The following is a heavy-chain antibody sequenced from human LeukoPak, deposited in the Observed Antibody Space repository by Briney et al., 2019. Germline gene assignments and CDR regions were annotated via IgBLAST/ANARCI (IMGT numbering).Heavy chain of an antibody. V-gene: IGHV1-69*05. CDR1: GGTFSSHA. CDR3: ARDFWSAYDYYMDV. Sequence: SVNVSCKASGGTFSSHAISWVRQAPGQGLEWMGGIIPIFGTANYAQKFQGRVTIATDESTSTVYMELSSLRSEDTAVYYCARDFWSAYDYYMDVWGKGTTVTVSS. CDR2: IIPIFGTA. D-gene: IGHD3-3*01. J-gene: IGHJ6*03.